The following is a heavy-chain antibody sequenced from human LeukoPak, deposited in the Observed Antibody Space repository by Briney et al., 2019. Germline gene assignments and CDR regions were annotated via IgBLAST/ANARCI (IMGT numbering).Heavy chain of an antibody. CDR2: IYTSGST. Sequence: PSETLSLTCIVSGGSINSYYWSWIRQPAGKGLEWIGRIYTSGSTNYNPSLKSRVTMSVDTSKNQFSLKLSSVTAADTAVYYCARDRGSTSTFDYWVQGTLVTVSS. CDR3: ARDRGSTSTFDY. D-gene: IGHD2-2*01. CDR1: GGSINSYY. V-gene: IGHV4-4*07. J-gene: IGHJ4*02.